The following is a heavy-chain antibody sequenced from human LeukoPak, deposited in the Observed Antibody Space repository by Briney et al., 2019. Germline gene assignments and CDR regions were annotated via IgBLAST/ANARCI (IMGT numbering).Heavy chain of an antibody. CDR3: VREGYFVFDF. D-gene: IGHD2-21*01. J-gene: IGHJ4*02. CDR2: TKKDGSEK. Sequence: SSETLSLTCTVSGGSISSSSYYWGWIRQAPGKGLEWVANTKKDGSEKYYVDSVKGRFTISRDNAKNSLYLQMNSLRVEDTAVYYCVREGYFVFDFWGQGALVTVSS. CDR1: GGSISSSSYY. V-gene: IGHV3-7*01.